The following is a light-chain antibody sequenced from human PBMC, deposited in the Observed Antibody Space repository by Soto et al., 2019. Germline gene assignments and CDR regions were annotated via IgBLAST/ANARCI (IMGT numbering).Light chain of an antibody. CDR1: QSVSNY. J-gene: IGKJ4*01. Sequence: DIQMTQSPSSLSASVGDRVTLTCRASQSVSNYLNWYQQKPGKAPKFLIYAASSLASGVPSRFRGRGSGTDFTLTISSLQSEDFAMYFCQQSYSSPLTFGGGTKVDIK. CDR3: QQSYSSPLT. V-gene: IGKV1-39*01. CDR2: AAS.